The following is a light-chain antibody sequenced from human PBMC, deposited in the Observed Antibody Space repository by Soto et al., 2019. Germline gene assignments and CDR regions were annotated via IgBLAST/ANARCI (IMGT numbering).Light chain of an antibody. CDR2: EVS. Sequence: QSALTQPASVSGSPGQSITISCTGTSNDVGGYNYVSWFQQHPGKAPKLLIFEVSNRPSGVSHRFSGSKSGNTASLTISGLQAEDEADYYCSSFTGSSTFVFGTGTKLTVL. CDR3: SSFTGSSTFV. V-gene: IGLV2-14*01. J-gene: IGLJ1*01. CDR1: SNDVGGYNY.